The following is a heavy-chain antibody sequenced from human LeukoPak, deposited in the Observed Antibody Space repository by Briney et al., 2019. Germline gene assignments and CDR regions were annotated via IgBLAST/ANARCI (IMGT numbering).Heavy chain of an antibody. CDR1: GFTFSSYW. J-gene: IGHJ4*02. CDR2: IKQDGSEK. Sequence: GGSLRLSCAASGFTFSSYWMSWVRQAPGKGLEWVANIKQDGSEKYYVDSVKGRITISRDNAKNSLYLQMNSLRAEDTAVYYCARGGITMVRGALAYYFDYWGQGTLVTVSS. CDR3: ARGGITMVRGALAYYFDY. V-gene: IGHV3-7*04. D-gene: IGHD3-10*01.